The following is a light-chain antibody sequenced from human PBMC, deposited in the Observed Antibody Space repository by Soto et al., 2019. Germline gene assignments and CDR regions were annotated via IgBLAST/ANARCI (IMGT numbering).Light chain of an antibody. CDR1: QSINIY. Sequence: IQLTQSRSSLSASVGDRVTLTCRASQSINIYLNWYQQKPGKAPMLLIYAASSLQSGVPSRFSGGGSRTDFTLTISSLQTEDFATYYCQQSYRSPYTFGQGTKLEI. CDR2: AAS. V-gene: IGKV1-39*01. J-gene: IGKJ2*01. CDR3: QQSYRSPYT.